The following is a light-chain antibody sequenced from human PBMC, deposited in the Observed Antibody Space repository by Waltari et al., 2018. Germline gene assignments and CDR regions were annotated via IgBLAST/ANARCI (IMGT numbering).Light chain of an antibody. CDR1: QSVSSY. J-gene: IGKJ3*01. CDR2: DAS. Sequence: EIVLTQPPATLSLSPGERATLSCRASQSVSSYLAWYQQKPGQAPRLLIYDASNRATGIPARFSGSGSGTDFTLTISSLEPEDCAVYYCQQRSNWPPKFTFGPGTKVDIK. V-gene: IGKV3-11*01. CDR3: QQRSNWPPKFT.